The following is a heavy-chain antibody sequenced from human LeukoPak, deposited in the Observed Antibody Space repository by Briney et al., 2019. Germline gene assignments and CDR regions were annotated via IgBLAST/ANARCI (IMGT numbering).Heavy chain of an antibody. CDR2: INHSGST. V-gene: IGHV4-34*01. J-gene: IGHJ4*02. Sequence: PSETLSLTCAVYGGSFSGYYWSWIRQPPGKGLEWIGEINHSGSTNYNPSLKSRVTISVDTSKNQFSLKLSSVTAADTAVYYCADSSGYYYASYWGQGTLVTVSS. CDR3: ADSSGYYYASY. CDR1: GGSFSGYY. D-gene: IGHD3-22*01.